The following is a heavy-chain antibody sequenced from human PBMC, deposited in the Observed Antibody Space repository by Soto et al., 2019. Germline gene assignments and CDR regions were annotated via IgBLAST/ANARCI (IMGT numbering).Heavy chain of an antibody. CDR1: GYTFTSYD. V-gene: IGHV1-8*01. J-gene: IGHJ6*02. CDR2: MNPNSGNT. CDR3: ASNNSSGWNYYGMDV. D-gene: IGHD6-19*01. Sequence: QVQLVQSGAEVKKPGASVKVSCKASGYTFTSYDINWVRQATGQGLEWMGWMNPNSGNTGYAQKFQGRVTMTRNTSISTAYMELSILRSEDTAVYYCASNNSSGWNYYGMDVWGQGTTVTVSS.